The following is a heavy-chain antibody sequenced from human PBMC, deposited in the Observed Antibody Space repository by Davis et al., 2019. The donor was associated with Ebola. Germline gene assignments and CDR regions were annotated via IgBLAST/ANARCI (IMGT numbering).Heavy chain of an antibody. Sequence: ASVKVSCKASGYIFTDYFMHWVRQAPGQGLEWMGLINPSIGNTSLAQNFQGRVTLTRDTSTRTVYMELSSLKSDDTAIYYCASGEFVDFWGQGTLVIVSS. D-gene: IGHD7-27*01. J-gene: IGHJ4*02. CDR1: GYIFTDYF. CDR3: ASGEFVDF. V-gene: IGHV1-46*01. CDR2: INPSIGNT.